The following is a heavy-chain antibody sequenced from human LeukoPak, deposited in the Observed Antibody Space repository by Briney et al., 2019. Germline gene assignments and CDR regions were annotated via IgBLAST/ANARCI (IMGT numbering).Heavy chain of an antibody. CDR2: IYYSGGT. J-gene: IGHJ3*02. V-gene: IGHV4-59*01. CDR3: ARGGAFDI. Sequence: SETLSLTCTVSGGSISSYYWSWIRQPPGKGLEWIGYIYYSGGTNYNPSLKSRDTISVDTSKNQFSLKLSSVTAADTAVYYCARGGAFDIWGQGTMVTVSS. CDR1: GGSISSYY.